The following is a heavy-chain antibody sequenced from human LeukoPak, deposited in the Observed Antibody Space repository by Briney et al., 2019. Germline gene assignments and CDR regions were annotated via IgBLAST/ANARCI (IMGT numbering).Heavy chain of an antibody. CDR1: GFTFSTYS. V-gene: IGHV3-21*01. J-gene: IGHJ4*02. CDR2: IRSSCSYI. D-gene: IGHD3-22*01. Sequence: RAGGSLRLSCAASGFTFSTYSMNWVRQAPGKGLEWVSFIRSSCSYIYNADSGSVKGRITISRDNAKNSLYLQMNSLRAEDTAVYYCARKYYYDSSGYYFDYWGQGTLVTVSS. CDR3: ARKYYYDSSGYYFDY.